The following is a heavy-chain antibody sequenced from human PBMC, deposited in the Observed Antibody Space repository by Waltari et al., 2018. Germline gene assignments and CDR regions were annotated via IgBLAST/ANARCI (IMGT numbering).Heavy chain of an antibody. Sequence: QVQLHQWGAGLLKPSETLSLTCGVSGGSFNDSYWTWLRQPPGKGLEWIGEIHHSGTTDYNPSLNSRLTMSVDTSKKQISLKMSSVTAADTAVYYCARGDLHYGSSGFFYWGQGALVTVSS. J-gene: IGHJ4*02. CDR1: GGSFNDSY. CDR2: IHHSGTT. D-gene: IGHD3-22*01. V-gene: IGHV4-34*01. CDR3: ARGDLHYGSSGFFY.